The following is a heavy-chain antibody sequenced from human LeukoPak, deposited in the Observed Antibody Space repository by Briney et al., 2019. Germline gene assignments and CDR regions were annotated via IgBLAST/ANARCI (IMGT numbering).Heavy chain of an antibody. CDR3: ATIEAPVWGSYRDY. J-gene: IGHJ4*02. Sequence: SETLSLTCAVYGGSSSGYYWSWIRQPPGKGLEWIGEINHSGSTNYNPSLKSRVTISVDTSKNQFSLKLSSVTAADTAVYYCATIEAPVWGSYRDYWGQGTLVTVSS. CDR1: GGSSSGYY. V-gene: IGHV4-34*01. D-gene: IGHD3-16*02. CDR2: INHSGST.